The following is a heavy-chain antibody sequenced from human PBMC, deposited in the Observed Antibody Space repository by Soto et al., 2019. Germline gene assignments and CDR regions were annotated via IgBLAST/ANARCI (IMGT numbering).Heavy chain of an antibody. J-gene: IGHJ6*02. CDR3: ARRLRYYYYYGMDV. D-gene: IGHD5-12*01. CDR2: ISSSSSYT. Sequence: PGGSLRLSCAASGFTFSDYYMSWIRQAPGKGLEWVSYISSSSSYTNYADSVKGRFTISRDNAKNSLYLQMNSLRAEDTAVYYCARRLRYYYYYGMDVWGQGTTVTVS. CDR1: GFTFSDYY. V-gene: IGHV3-11*06.